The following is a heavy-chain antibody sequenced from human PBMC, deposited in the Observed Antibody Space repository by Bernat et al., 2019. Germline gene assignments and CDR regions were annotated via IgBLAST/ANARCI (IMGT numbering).Heavy chain of an antibody. CDR2: IIPTAGQT. CDR1: GFTFTSYY. V-gene: IGHV1-46*01. CDR3: ARERGTTCYFDL. D-gene: IGHD2/OR15-2a*01. J-gene: IGHJ4*02. Sequence: QVQLVQSGAEVKKPGAAMKGSCKASGFTFTSYYMHWVRQAPGQGLEWMGIIIPTAGQTGYAQNFQSRVTMTADTSTNTVYMELSSLRSEDTAVYYCARERGTTCYFDLWGQGTLLTVSS.